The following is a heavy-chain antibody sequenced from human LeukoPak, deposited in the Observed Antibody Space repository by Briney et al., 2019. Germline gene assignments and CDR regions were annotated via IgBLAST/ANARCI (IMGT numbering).Heavy chain of an antibody. D-gene: IGHD6-19*01. CDR3: ARSGRVGSSGPYYYYMDV. Sequence: PGGSLRLSCAASGFTFSSYAMHWVRQAPGKGLEWVAVISYDGSNKYYADSVKGRFTISRDNSKNTLYLQMNSLRAEDTAVYYCARSGRVGSSGPYYYYMDVWGKGTTVTVSS. V-gene: IGHV3-30*04. CDR1: GFTFSSYA. CDR2: ISYDGSNK. J-gene: IGHJ6*03.